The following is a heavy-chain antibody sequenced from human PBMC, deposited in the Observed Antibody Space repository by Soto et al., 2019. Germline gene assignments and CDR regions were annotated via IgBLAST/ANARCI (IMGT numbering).Heavy chain of an antibody. Sequence: QVQLQQSGPGLVKPSQTLSLTCAISGDSVSSNSASWNWIRQSPSRGLEWLGRTYYRSNWYNNTTVPVKRRTTINPNTLKNQSPPELDSATPEDTAVYYWARADSSGGSCWAWSNWFDPWGQGTLVTVSS. CDR1: GDSVSSNSAS. J-gene: IGHJ5*02. D-gene: IGHD2-15*01. CDR3: ARADSSGGSCWAWSNWFDP. V-gene: IGHV6-1*01. CDR2: TYYRSNWYN.